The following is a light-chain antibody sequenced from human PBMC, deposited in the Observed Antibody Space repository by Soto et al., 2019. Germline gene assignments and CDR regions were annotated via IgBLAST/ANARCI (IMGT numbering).Light chain of an antibody. CDR1: QSVSNSY. J-gene: IGKJ1*01. CDR2: GAS. CDR3: QQYAGSPST. Sequence: EIVLTQSPGTLSLSPGERATLSCRASQSVSNSYLAWYQQKPGQGPRLLIYGASSRATGIPDRFSGSGSGTDFTLTISRLXLEDFAVYYCQQYAGSPSTFGQGTKVDIK. V-gene: IGKV3-20*01.